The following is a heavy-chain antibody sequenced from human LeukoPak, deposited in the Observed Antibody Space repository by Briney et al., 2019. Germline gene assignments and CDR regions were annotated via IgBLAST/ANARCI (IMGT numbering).Heavy chain of an antibody. J-gene: IGHJ6*03. CDR3: ARLPTTTTGCMDV. CDR2: ISGRSSYM. Sequence: GGSLRLSCAASGLTFSSYSMNWVRQAPGKGLEWVSSISGRSSYMYYVASVQGRFTISRDNAKDSLYLQMNSLRAEDTAVYYCARLPTTTTGCMDVWGKGTTVTVSS. CDR1: GLTFSSYS. V-gene: IGHV3-21*01. D-gene: IGHD1-26*01.